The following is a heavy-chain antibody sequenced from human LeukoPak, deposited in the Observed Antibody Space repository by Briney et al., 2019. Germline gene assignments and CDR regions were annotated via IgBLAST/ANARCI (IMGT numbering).Heavy chain of an antibody. Sequence: ASVKVSCKASGYTFTGYYMHWVRQAPGQGLEWMGWINLNSGGTNYAQKFQGRVTMTRDTSISTAYMELSRLRSDDTAVYYCARNYDFWSGYQNNNWFDPWGQGTLVTVSS. V-gene: IGHV1-2*02. CDR1: GYTFTGYY. D-gene: IGHD3-3*01. CDR2: INLNSGGT. J-gene: IGHJ5*02. CDR3: ARNYDFWSGYQNNNWFDP.